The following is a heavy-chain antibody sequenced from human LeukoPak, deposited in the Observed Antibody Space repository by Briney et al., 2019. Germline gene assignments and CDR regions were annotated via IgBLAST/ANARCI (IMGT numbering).Heavy chain of an antibody. V-gene: IGHV3-30*02. D-gene: IGHD6-13*01. CDR1: GFTLSSYG. J-gene: IGHJ4*02. CDR3: AIAAAGTSDY. Sequence: GGSLRLSCAASGFTLSSYGMHWVRQAPGKGLEWVAFIRYDGSNKYYADSVKGRFTISRDNSKNTLYLQMNSLRAEDTAVYYCAIAAAGTSDYWGQGTLVTVSS. CDR2: IRYDGSNK.